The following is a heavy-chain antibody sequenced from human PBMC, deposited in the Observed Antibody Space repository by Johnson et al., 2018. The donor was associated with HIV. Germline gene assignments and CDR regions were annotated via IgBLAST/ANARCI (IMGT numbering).Heavy chain of an antibody. V-gene: IGHV3-23*04. D-gene: IGHD5-12*01. J-gene: IGHJ3*02. Sequence: VQLVESGGGLNRPGGSLRLSCAASGFTVNLNYMSWVRQAPGKGLEWVSAISGSGGSTYYADSVKGRFTISRDNSKNTLYLQMNSLRAEDTAVYYCAKDISQWLIRAFDIWGQGTMVTVSS. CDR2: ISGSGGST. CDR3: AKDISQWLIRAFDI. CDR1: GFTVNLNY.